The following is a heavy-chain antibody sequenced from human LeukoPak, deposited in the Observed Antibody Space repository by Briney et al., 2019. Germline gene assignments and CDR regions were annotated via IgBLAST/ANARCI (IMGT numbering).Heavy chain of an antibody. D-gene: IGHD2-21*01. CDR3: TRDVARRRPTSDAFDI. CDR2: IRSKAYGGTT. CDR1: GFTFGDYA. Sequence: PGGSLRLSCTASGFTFGDYAMSWFRQAPGKGLEWVGFIRSKAYGGTTEYAAPVKGRFTISRDDSKSIAYLQMNSLKTEDTAVYYCTRDVARRRPTSDAFDIWGQGTMVTVSS. V-gene: IGHV3-49*03. J-gene: IGHJ3*02.